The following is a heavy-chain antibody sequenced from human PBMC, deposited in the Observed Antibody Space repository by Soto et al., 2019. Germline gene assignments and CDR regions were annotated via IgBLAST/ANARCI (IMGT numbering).Heavy chain of an antibody. CDR3: AKGGSSSALYFDY. CDR1: GFTLSGYG. D-gene: IGHD1-26*01. Sequence: QVQVVESGGGVVQPGRSLRLSCAASGFTLSGYGMHWVRQAPGKGLEWVAVISYDGRNQYYADSVKGRFTVSRDNSKSTLYLQMDSLGVEDSAVYYCAKGGSSSALYFDYWGQGTLVTVSS. V-gene: IGHV3-30*18. CDR2: ISYDGRNQ. J-gene: IGHJ4*02.